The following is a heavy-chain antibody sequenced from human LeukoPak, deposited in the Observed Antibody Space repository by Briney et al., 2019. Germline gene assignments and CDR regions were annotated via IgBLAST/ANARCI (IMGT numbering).Heavy chain of an antibody. CDR1: GFTFSSYA. D-gene: IGHD1-1*01. CDR2: ISYDGSNK. CDR3: ARGYDY. Sequence: GRSLRLSCAASGFTFSSYAMHWVGQAPGKGLEWVAVISYDGSNKYYADSVKGRFTISRDNSKNTLYLQMNSLRAEDTAVYYCARGYDYWGQGTLVTVSS. J-gene: IGHJ4*02. V-gene: IGHV3-30-3*01.